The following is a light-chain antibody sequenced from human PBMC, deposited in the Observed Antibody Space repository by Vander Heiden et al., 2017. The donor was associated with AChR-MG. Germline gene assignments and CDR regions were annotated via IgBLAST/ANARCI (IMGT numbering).Light chain of an antibody. CDR1: QSVSSSY. J-gene: IGKJ2*01. Sequence: DIVLTQSPGTLSLSPGERATLSCRASQSVSSSYLAWYQQKPGQAPRLLIYGASSRATGIPDRFSGSGSGTDFTLTISRLEAEDFAVYYCQQYGSSPVYTFGQGTKLEIK. CDR3: QQYGSSPVYT. V-gene: IGKV3-20*01. CDR2: GAS.